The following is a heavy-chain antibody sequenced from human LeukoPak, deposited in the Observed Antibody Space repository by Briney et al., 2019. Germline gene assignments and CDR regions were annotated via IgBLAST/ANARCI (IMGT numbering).Heavy chain of an antibody. CDR3: ARTFGGVIVPGSFDL. V-gene: IGHV3-11*01. D-gene: IGHD3-16*02. CDR2: ITSSGSTK. J-gene: IGHJ2*01. CDR1: GFTFSDYY. Sequence: PGGSLRLSCAASGFTFSDYYMSWIRQAPGKGLEWVSYITSSGSTKYYADSVKGRFTISRDNAKNSLYLQMNSLRAEDTAVYYCARTFGGVIVPGSFDLWGRGTLVTVSS.